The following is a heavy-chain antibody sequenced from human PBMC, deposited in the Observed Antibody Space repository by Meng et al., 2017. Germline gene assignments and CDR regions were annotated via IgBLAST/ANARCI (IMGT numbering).Heavy chain of an antibody. V-gene: IGHV4-34*01. CDR2: INHSGST. Sequence: QVPVQQWGAGLLKPSETLSLTCAVYGGSFSGYYWSWIRQPPGKGLEWIGEINHSGSTNYNPSLKSRVTISVDTSKNQFSLKLSSVTAADTAVYYCARGRRFLEWFDYWGQGTLVTVSS. CDR3: ARGRRFLEWFDY. D-gene: IGHD3-3*01. J-gene: IGHJ4*02. CDR1: GGSFSGYY.